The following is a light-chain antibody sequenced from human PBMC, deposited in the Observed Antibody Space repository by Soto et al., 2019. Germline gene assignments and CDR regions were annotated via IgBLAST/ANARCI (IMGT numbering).Light chain of an antibody. V-gene: IGKV4-1*01. J-gene: IGKJ2*01. CDR2: WAS. CDR1: QSVLYSSNNKNY. CDR3: QQYYSTPPYT. Sequence: DIVMTQSPDSLAVSLGARATINCKSSQSVLYSSNNKNYLAWYQQKPGQPPKLLIYWASTRESGVPERFSGSGSGTDFTLTISSLQAEDVAVYYCQQYYSTPPYTFGQGTKLEIK.